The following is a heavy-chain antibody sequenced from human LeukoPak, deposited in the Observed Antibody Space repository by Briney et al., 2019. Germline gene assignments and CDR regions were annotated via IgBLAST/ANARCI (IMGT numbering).Heavy chain of an antibody. CDR2: ISAYNGNT. CDR1: GYTFTSYD. Sequence: GASVKVSCKASGYTFTSYDINWVRQAPGQGLEGMGWISAYNGNTNYAQKLQGRVTMTTDTSTSTAYMELRSLRSEDTAVYYCARVVTPRYCSTPSCYWKGWFDPWGQGTLVTVSS. CDR3: ARVVTPRYCSTPSCYWKGWFDP. D-gene: IGHD2-2*01. J-gene: IGHJ5*02. V-gene: IGHV1-18*01.